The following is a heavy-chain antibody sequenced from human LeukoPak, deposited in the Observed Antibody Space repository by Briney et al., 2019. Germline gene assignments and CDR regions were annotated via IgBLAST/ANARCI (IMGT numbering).Heavy chain of an antibody. V-gene: IGHV5-51*01. CDR2: IYPGDSDI. CDR1: GYSFTSYW. Sequence: GESLKISCKSSGYSFTSYWIGWVRQTPGKGLEWMGIIYPGDSDIRYSPSFRCQVTISVDKSINTAYLHWSSLKASDTAMYYCARRRGPEMAINPYDYWGQGTLVTVSP. CDR3: ARRRGPEMAINPYDY. D-gene: IGHD5-24*01. J-gene: IGHJ4*02.